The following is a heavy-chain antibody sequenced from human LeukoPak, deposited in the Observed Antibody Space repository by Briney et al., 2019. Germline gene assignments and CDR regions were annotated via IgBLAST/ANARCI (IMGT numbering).Heavy chain of an antibody. D-gene: IGHD6-19*01. CDR3: ARDARTGYSSGWFAEYFQH. Sequence: GGSLRLSCAASGFTVSSNYMSWVRQAPGKGLEWVSVIYSGGSTYYADSVKGRFTISRDNSKNTLYPQMNSLRAEDTAVYYCARDARTGYSSGWFAEYFQHWGQGTLVTVSS. V-gene: IGHV3-66*01. CDR1: GFTVSSNY. J-gene: IGHJ1*01. CDR2: IYSGGST.